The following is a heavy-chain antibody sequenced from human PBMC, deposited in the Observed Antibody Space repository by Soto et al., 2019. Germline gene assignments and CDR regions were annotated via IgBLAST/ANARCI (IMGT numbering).Heavy chain of an antibody. Sequence: SDTLSLTRPLSGCSISRRSDYWGWIRQPPGKGLEWIGYIYYSGSTNYNPSLKSRVTISVDTSKNQFSLKLSSVTAADTAVYYCARHHDSWGQGTLVTVSS. CDR2: IYYSGST. CDR1: GCSISRRSDY. V-gene: IGHV4-61*05. CDR3: ARHHDS. J-gene: IGHJ4*02.